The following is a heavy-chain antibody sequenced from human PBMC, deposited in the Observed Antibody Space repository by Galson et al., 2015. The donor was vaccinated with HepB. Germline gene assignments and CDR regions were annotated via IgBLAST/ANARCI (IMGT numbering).Heavy chain of an antibody. Sequence: SETLSLTCTVSGGSIRSHYWSWIRQPPGKGLEWIGYIYYSGSTNYSPSLKSRVTISVDTSKHQLFLNLTSVTAAATAVYYCARDATNSGDSSVYYYLVRAFDIWGQGTVVTVSS. CDR2: IYYSGST. D-gene: IGHD3-22*01. J-gene: IGHJ3*02. V-gene: IGHV4-59*11. CDR1: GGSIRSHY. CDR3: ARDATNSGDSSVYYYLVRAFDI.